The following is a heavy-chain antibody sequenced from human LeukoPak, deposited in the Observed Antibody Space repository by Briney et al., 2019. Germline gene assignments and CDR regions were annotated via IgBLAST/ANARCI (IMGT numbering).Heavy chain of an antibody. CDR1: GGSISSYY. J-gene: IGHJ6*02. CDR3: ARVVPIAYYYYGMDV. CDR2: IYYSGST. Sequence: SETLSLTCTVSGGSISSYYWSWIRQPPGRGLEWIGYIYYSGSTNYNPSLKSRVTISVDTSKKHFSLKLSSVTAADTAVYYCARVVPIAYYYYGMDVWGQGTTVTVSS. D-gene: IGHD6-13*01. V-gene: IGHV4-59*01.